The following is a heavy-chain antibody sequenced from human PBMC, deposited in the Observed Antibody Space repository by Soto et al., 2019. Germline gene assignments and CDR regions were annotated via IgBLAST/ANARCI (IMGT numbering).Heavy chain of an antibody. D-gene: IGHD6-19*01. V-gene: IGHV4-59*01. CDR1: GGSISGSY. CDR2: VYYTGST. Sequence: QVQLQESGPGLVKPSETLSLTCSVSGGSISGSYWSWIRQSPGKGLEWLGYVYYTGSTNYSPSLRSRVSISVDTSKNEFSLRLSSVTAADTAVYFCARRVAVPGAHMYYWGQGTQVTVSS. CDR3: ARRVAVPGAHMYY. J-gene: IGHJ4*02.